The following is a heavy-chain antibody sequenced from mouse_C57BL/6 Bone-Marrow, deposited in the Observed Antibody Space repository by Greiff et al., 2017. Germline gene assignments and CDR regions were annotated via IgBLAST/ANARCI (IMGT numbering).Heavy chain of an antibody. CDR3: SSFDGNYFDF. V-gene: IGHV14-4*01. CDR2: IDPEIGDT. Sequence: EVMLVESGAELVRPGASVKLSCTASGFNIKDDYIHRVKQRPEQGLEWIGWIDPEIGDTEYASKFQGKATITSDTSSNTAYLQRSSLTSEATAVYYCSSFDGNYFDFWGQGTPLTVAS. D-gene: IGHD2-3*01. CDR1: GFNIKDDY. J-gene: IGHJ2*01.